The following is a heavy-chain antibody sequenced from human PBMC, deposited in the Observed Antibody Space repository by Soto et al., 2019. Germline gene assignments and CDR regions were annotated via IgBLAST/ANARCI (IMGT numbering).Heavy chain of an antibody. CDR1: GGSISSGGYY. D-gene: IGHD4-4*01. V-gene: IGHV4-31*03. CDR2: IYYSGST. CDR3: ASSKGGGGWFDP. J-gene: IGHJ5*02. Sequence: SETLSLTCTVSGGSISSGGYYWSWIRQHPGKGLEWIGYIYYSGSTYYNPSLKSRVTISVDTSKNQCSLKLSSVTAADTAVYYCASSKGGGGWFDPWGQGALVTVS.